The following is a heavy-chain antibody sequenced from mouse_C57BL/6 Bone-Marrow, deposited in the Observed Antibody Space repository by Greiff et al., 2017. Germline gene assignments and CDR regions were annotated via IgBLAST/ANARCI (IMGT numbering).Heavy chain of an antibody. V-gene: IGHV1-81*01. Sequence: QVQLQQSGAELARPGASVKLSCKASGYTFTSYGICWVKQRTGQGLEWIGEIYPRSGNTYYKEKFKGKATLTADKSSSTAYMELRSLTSEDSAVYFCARYNDGCEGAPFDYWGQGTTLTVSS. D-gene: IGHD2-3*01. CDR3: ARYNDGCEGAPFDY. J-gene: IGHJ2*01. CDR1: GYTFTSYG. CDR2: IYPRSGNT.